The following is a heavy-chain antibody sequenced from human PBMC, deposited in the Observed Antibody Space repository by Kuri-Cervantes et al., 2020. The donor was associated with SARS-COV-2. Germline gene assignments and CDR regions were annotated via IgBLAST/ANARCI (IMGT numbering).Heavy chain of an antibody. CDR1: GFTFSSYG. V-gene: IGHV3-30*02. D-gene: IGHD3-22*01. J-gene: IGHJ4*02. Sequence: GESLKISCAASGFTFSSYGMHWVRQAPGKGLEWVAFIRYDGSNKYYADSVKGRFTISRDNSKNTLYLQMNSLRAEDTAVYYCAKGPRPYYYDSSGYLDYWGQGTLVTVSS. CDR2: IRYDGSNK. CDR3: AKGPRPYYYDSSGYLDY.